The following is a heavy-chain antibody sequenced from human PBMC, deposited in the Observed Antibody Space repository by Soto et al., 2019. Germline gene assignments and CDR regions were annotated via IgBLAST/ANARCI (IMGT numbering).Heavy chain of an antibody. CDR3: ASEGDYGDCAPPLYFDY. CDR1: GGSISSGGYY. CDR2: IYYSGST. D-gene: IGHD4-17*01. J-gene: IGHJ4*02. Sequence: QVQLQESGPGLVKPSQTLSLTCTVSGGSISSGGYYWSWIRQHPGKGLEWIGYIYYSGSTYYNPSRDSRVTISGDTSKRQFYRKLSSVPAADTAVYYCASEGDYGDCAPPLYFDYWGQGTLVTVSS. V-gene: IGHV4-31*03.